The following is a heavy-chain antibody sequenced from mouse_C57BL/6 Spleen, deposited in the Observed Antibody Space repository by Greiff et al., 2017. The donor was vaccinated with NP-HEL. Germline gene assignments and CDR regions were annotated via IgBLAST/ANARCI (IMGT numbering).Heavy chain of an antibody. D-gene: IGHD2-4*01. Sequence: DVQLQESGEGLVKPGGSLKLSCAASGFTFSSYAMSWVRQTPEKRLEWVAYISRGGDYIYYADTVKGRFTISRDNARNTLYLQMSSLKSEDTAMYYCTRDEGENDYDWFAYWGQGTLVTVSA. CDR1: GFTFSSYA. J-gene: IGHJ3*01. CDR3: TRDEGENDYDWFAY. CDR2: ISRGGDYI. V-gene: IGHV5-9-1*02.